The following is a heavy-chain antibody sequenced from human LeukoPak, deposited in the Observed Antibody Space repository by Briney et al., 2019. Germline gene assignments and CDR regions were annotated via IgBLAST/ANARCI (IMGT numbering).Heavy chain of an antibody. J-gene: IGHJ6*03. D-gene: IGHD1-7*01. CDR1: GYTFTSYG. CDR3: ARDPLAGTTSFDYYYMDV. Sequence: ASVKVSCKASGYTFTSYGISWVRQAPGQGLEWMGWISAYNGNTNYAQKLQGRVTMTTDTSTSTAYMELSRLRSDDTAVYYCARDPLAGTTSFDYYYMDVWGKGTTVTVSS. V-gene: IGHV1-18*01. CDR2: ISAYNGNT.